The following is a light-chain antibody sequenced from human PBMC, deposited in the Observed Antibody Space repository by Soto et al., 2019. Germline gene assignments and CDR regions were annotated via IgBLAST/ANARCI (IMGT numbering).Light chain of an antibody. V-gene: IGKV3-20*01. Sequence: EIVLTQSPDTLSLSPGETATLSCRASQSVRSSDLGWYQQKPGQAPRLLIHATYNRATGIPDRFSGSGSGTDFTLTISRLEPEDFAVYFCQEYGTSPLTFGGGTKVEIK. J-gene: IGKJ4*01. CDR1: QSVRSSD. CDR3: QEYGTSPLT. CDR2: ATY.